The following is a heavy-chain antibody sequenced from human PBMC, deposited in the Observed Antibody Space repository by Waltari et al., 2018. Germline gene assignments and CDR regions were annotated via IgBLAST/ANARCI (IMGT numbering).Heavy chain of an antibody. CDR3: ARNYRDY. D-gene: IGHD3-16*02. Sequence: EVQLVESGGGLVQPGGSLRLSCAASGFTFSNYWMHWVRQVPGKGLVGVSRISGEWRITHYADSVKGRFTISRDNAENTLYLQMNSLTVEDTAVYYCARNYRDYWGQGTLVTVSS. J-gene: IGHJ4*02. V-gene: IGHV3-74*01. CDR2: ISGEWRIT. CDR1: GFTFSNYW.